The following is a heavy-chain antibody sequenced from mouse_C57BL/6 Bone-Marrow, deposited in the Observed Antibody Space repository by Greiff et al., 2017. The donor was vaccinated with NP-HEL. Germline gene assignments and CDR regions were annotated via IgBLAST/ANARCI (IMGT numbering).Heavy chain of an antibody. V-gene: IGHV1-50*01. CDR3: ARGGAYYYGFYYAMDY. CDR1: GYTFTSYW. J-gene: IGHJ4*01. Sequence: QVQLKQPGAELVKPGASVKLSCKASGYTFTSYWMQWVKQRPGQGLEWTGEIDPSDSYTNYNQKFKGKATLTVDTSSSTAYMQLSSLTSEDSAVYYCARGGAYYYGFYYAMDYWGQGTSVTVSS. D-gene: IGHD1-1*01. CDR2: IDPSDSYT.